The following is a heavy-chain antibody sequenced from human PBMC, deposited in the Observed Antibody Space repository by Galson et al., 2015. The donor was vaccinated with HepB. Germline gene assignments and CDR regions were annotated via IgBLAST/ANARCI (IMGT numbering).Heavy chain of an antibody. CDR3: ARTRMAARPQVVYGMDV. Sequence: PALVKPTQPLTLTCTFSGFSLSTSGMCVSWIRPPPGKALEWLARIDWDDDKYYSTSLKTRLTISKDTSKNQVVLTMTNMDPVDTATYYCARTRMAARPQVVYGMDVWGQGTTVTVSS. J-gene: IGHJ6*02. V-gene: IGHV2-70*11. CDR2: IDWDDDK. CDR1: GFSLSTSGMC. D-gene: IGHD6-6*01.